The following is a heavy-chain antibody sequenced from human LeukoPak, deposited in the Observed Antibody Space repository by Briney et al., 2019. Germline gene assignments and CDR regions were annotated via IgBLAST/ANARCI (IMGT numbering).Heavy chain of an antibody. D-gene: IGHD5-18*01. CDR2: ISYDGSNK. Sequence: GGSLRLSCAASGFTFSTYAMHWVRQAPGKGLEWVAAISYDGSNKNYADSVKGRFTISRDNAKNSLYLQMNSLRAEDTSVYYCVRADGNYGYVFDYWGQGTLVTVSS. V-gene: IGHV3-30*04. CDR1: GFTFSTYA. J-gene: IGHJ4*02. CDR3: VRADGNYGYVFDY.